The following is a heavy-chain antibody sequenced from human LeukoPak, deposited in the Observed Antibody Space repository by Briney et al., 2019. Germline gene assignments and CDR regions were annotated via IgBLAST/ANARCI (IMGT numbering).Heavy chain of an antibody. CDR3: AKDQGPLTPRYCSGGSCYWFEY. V-gene: IGHV3-30*18. Sequence: PGGSLRLSCAASGFTFGSYAMSWVRQAPGKGLEWVAVISYDGSNKYYADSVKGRFTISRDNSKNTLYLQMNSLRAEDTAVYYCAKDQGPLTPRYCSGGSCYWFEYWGQGTLVTVSS. CDR1: GFTFGSYA. D-gene: IGHD2-15*01. J-gene: IGHJ4*02. CDR2: ISYDGSNK.